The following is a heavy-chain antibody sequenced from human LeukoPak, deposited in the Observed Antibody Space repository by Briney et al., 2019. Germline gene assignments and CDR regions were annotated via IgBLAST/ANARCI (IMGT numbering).Heavy chain of an antibody. V-gene: IGHV3-30*03. CDR1: GFTFDDYG. CDR3: ARDSLRTALYYMDV. J-gene: IGHJ6*03. Sequence: GGSLRLSCAASGFTFDDYGMHWVRQAPGKGLEWVAVISYDGSNKYYADSVKGRFTISRDNSKNSLYLQMNSLRAADTAVYYCARDSLRTALYYMDVWGKGTTVTVSS. CDR2: ISYDGSNK.